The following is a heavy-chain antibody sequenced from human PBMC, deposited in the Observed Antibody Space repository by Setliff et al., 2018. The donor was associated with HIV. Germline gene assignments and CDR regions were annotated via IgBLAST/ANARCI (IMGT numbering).Heavy chain of an antibody. D-gene: IGHD1-26*01. CDR1: GFTFSNFW. J-gene: IGHJ4*02. CDR3: ARDATRGGDFDF. Sequence: GGSLRLSCATSGFTFSNFWMTWVRQAPGKGLEWVANIKEDGSETFYVDSVKGRFTMSRDNAKNLVYLEMNSLKVEDTVVYYCARDATRGGDFDFWGQGTLVTVSS. V-gene: IGHV3-7*01. CDR2: IKEDGSET.